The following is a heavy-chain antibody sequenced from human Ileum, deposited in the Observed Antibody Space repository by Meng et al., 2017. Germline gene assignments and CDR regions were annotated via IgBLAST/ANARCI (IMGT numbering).Heavy chain of an antibody. J-gene: IGHJ4*02. CDR1: GFDFSNYE. Sequence: GESLKISCAASGFDFSNYEMTWVRQAPGRGLEWISYINGGGGVNIIYSDSVKGRFAISRDNAKNSLYLQMTSLRDEDTAVYYCARAQLFNSMSYHNGDGYFFDFWGQGTLVTVSS. CDR2: INGGGGVNI. CDR3: ARAQLFNSMSYHNGDGYFFDF. D-gene: IGHD3-10*01. V-gene: IGHV3-48*03.